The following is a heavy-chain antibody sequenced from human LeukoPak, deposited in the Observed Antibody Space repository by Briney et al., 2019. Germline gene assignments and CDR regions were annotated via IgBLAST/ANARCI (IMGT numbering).Heavy chain of an antibody. CDR3: ARADSSGWYTYYYGMDV. J-gene: IGHJ6*02. Sequence: GGSLRLSCAASGFTVSSNYMSWVRQAPGKGLEWVAVIWYDGSNKYCADSVKGRFTISRDNSKNTLYLQMNSLRAEDTAVYYCARADSSGWYTYYYGMDVWGQGTTVTVSS. V-gene: IGHV3-33*08. CDR1: GFTVSSNY. D-gene: IGHD6-19*01. CDR2: IWYDGSNK.